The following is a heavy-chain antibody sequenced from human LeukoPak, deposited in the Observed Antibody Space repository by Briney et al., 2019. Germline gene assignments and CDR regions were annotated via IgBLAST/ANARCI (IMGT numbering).Heavy chain of an antibody. CDR2: ISPDGTDK. Sequence: PGGSLRLSCAASGFTFSAYGMHWVSQAPGKGLEWVALISPDGTDKFYTDSVKGRFTISRDNSKNTLYLQMSSLRAEDTAVYYCAKRPASGSYVGAFDIWGQGTMVIVSS. V-gene: IGHV3-30*18. J-gene: IGHJ3*02. CDR3: AKRPASGSYVGAFDI. D-gene: IGHD3-10*01. CDR1: GFTFSAYG.